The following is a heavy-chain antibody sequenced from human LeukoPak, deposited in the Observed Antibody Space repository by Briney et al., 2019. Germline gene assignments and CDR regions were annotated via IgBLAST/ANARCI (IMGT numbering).Heavy chain of an antibody. CDR1: GGSFSGYY. V-gene: IGHV4-34*01. J-gene: IGHJ4*02. CDR2: INHSGNS. CDR3: ARGLTH. Sequence: SETLSLTCSVYGGSFSGYYWRWIRQPPGKGLEWIGEINHSGNSNYNPSLKSRVTISVDTSKNQFSLKLNSVTAADTGVYYCARGLTHWGQGTLVTVSS.